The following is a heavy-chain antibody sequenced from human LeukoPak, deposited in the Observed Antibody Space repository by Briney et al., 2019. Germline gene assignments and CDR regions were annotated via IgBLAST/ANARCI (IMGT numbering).Heavy chain of an antibody. D-gene: IGHD3-10*01. CDR2: ISGSGGST. CDR3: AKDLWYGSGSYSFDY. CDR1: GFTFSSYA. Sequence: PGGSLRLSCAASGFTFSSYAMSWVRQAPGKGLEWVSAISGSGGSTYYADSVKGRFTTSRDNSKNTLYLQMNSLRAEDTAVYYCAKDLWYGSGSYSFDYWGQGTLVTVSS. J-gene: IGHJ4*02. V-gene: IGHV3-23*01.